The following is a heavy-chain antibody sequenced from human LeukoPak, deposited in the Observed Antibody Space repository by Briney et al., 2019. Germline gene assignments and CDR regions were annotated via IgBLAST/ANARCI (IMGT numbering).Heavy chain of an antibody. D-gene: IGHD1-1*01. CDR3: ARSLKWNLVGFDY. V-gene: IGHV3-23*01. CDR2: INDSGGST. J-gene: IGHJ4*02. CDR1: GFTFNNYA. Sequence: GGTLRLSCAASGFTFNNYAMNWVRQAPGEGLERGSVINDSGGSTFYADSVKGRFSISRDNSNLYQQMSSLRAEDTAVYYCARSLKWNLVGFDYWGQGTLVTVSS.